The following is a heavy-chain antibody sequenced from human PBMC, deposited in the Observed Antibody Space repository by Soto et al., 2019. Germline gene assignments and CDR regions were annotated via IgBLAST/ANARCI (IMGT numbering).Heavy chain of an antibody. CDR3: AKDRGGDFWSGRFYYYYMDV. CDR1: GFTFSSYA. J-gene: IGHJ6*03. CDR2: ISGSGGST. V-gene: IGHV3-23*01. Sequence: GSLRLSCAASGFTFSSYAMSWVRQAPGKGLEWVSAISGSGGSTYYADSVKGRFTISRDNSKNTLYLQMNSLRAEDTAVYYCAKDRGGDFWSGRFYYYYMDVWSKGTTVTVSS. D-gene: IGHD3-3*01.